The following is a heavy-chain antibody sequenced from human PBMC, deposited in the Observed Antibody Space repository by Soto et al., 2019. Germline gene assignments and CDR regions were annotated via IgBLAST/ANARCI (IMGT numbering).Heavy chain of an antibody. CDR3: ARENYYGSGSFYSDAFDI. V-gene: IGHV1-69*01. Sequence: QVHLVQSGAEVKKPGSSVKVSCKASGGTFSSYGIHWVRQAPGQGLEWMGGIIPMSGRVNYGQKFQGRVAISVDESTRAAYMELSSLRSEDTAMYYCARENYYGSGSFYSDAFDIWGQGTMVTVSS. J-gene: IGHJ3*02. CDR2: IIPMSGRV. D-gene: IGHD3-10*01. CDR1: GGTFSSYG.